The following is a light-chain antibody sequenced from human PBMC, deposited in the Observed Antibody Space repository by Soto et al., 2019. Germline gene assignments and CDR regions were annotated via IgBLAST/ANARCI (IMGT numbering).Light chain of an antibody. CDR2: DVS. V-gene: IGLV2-14*01. CDR3: SSYTSSSTLLSV. Sequence: QSALTQPASVSGSPGQSITISCTGTRSDVGGYNYVSWYQQHPGKAPKLMIYDVSNRPSGVSNRFSGSKSGNTASLTISGLQAEDEADYYCSSYTSSSTLLSVFGTGTKLTVL. J-gene: IGLJ1*01. CDR1: RSDVGGYNY.